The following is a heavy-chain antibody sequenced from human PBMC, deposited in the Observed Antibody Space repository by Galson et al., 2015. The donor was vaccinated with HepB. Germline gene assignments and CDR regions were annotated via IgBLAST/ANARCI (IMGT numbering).Heavy chain of an antibody. Sequence: SVKVSCKASGYTFTGYYMHWVRQAPGQGPEWMGRINPNSGGTNYAQKFQGRVTMTRDTSISTAYMELSRLRSDDTAVYYCARGEVMGATRVDYWGQGTLVTVSS. D-gene: IGHD1-26*01. J-gene: IGHJ4*02. CDR1: GYTFTGYY. CDR3: ARGEVMGATRVDY. CDR2: INPNSGGT. V-gene: IGHV1-2*06.